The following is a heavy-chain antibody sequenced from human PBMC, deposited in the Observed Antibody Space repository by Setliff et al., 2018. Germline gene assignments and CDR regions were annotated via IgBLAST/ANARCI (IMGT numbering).Heavy chain of an antibody. Sequence: SETLSLTCTVSGGSIGSSSYYWGWIRQPPGKGLEWIGSIYYSGSTYYNPSLKSRVTISVDTSKNQFSLKLSSVTAADTAVYYCASRATYYNFWSGYYPYWGQGTLVTVSS. CDR2: IYYSGST. V-gene: IGHV4-39*07. D-gene: IGHD3-3*01. CDR3: ASRATYYNFWSGYYPY. J-gene: IGHJ4*02. CDR1: GGSIGSSSYY.